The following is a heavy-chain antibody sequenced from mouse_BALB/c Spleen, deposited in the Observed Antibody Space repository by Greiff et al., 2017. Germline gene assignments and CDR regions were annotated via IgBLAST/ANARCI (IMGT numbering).Heavy chain of an antibody. CDR1: GFTFSSYA. J-gene: IGHJ4*01. V-gene: IGHV5-9-3*01. CDR3: ARQYGYDDYAMDY. D-gene: IGHD2-2*01. CDR2: ISSGGSYT. Sequence: EVKVEESGGGLVKPGGSLKLSCAASGFTFSSYAMSWVRQTPEKRLEWVATISSGGSYTYYPDSVKGRFTISSDNAKNTLYLQMSSLRSEDTAMYYCARQYGYDDYAMDYWGQGTSVTVSS.